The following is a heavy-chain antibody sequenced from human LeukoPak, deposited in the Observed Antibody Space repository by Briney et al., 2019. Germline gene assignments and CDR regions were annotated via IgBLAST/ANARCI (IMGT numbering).Heavy chain of an antibody. CDR2: INHSGST. J-gene: IGHJ4*02. Sequence: KTSETLSLTCAVYGGSFGGYYWSWIRQPPGKGLEWIGEINHSGSTNYNPSLKSRVTISVDTSKNQFSLKLSSVTAADTAVYYCARGTTWDYWGQGTLVTVSS. CDR1: GGSFGGYY. CDR3: ARGTTWDY. V-gene: IGHV4-34*01. D-gene: IGHD1-1*01.